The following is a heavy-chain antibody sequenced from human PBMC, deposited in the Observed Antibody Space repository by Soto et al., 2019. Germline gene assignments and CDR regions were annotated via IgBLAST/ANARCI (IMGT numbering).Heavy chain of an antibody. Sequence: LQLQESGSGLVKPSQTLSLTCAVSGGSISSGGYSWSWIRQPPGKGLEWIWYIYHSGSTYYNPSLKSRVTISVDRSKNQFSLKLRSVTAADTAVYYCAAGGGLPRYYWGQGTLVTVSS. CDR3: AAGGGLPRYY. D-gene: IGHD5-12*01. CDR2: IYHSGST. V-gene: IGHV4-30-2*01. CDR1: GGSISSGGYS. J-gene: IGHJ4*02.